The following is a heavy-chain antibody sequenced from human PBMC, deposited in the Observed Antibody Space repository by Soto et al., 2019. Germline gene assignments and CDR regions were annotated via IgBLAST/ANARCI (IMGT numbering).Heavy chain of an antibody. CDR3: ARGYGEAVYCYYNYVEV. D-gene: IGHD4-17*01. CDR2: INPSGGST. V-gene: IGHV1-46*01. CDR1: GYTFTSYY. Sequence: QVQLVQSGAAVKKPGASVKVSCKASGYTFTSYYMHWVRQAPGQGLEWMGIINPSGGSTSYAQKFQGGVSMTRDTSMSTVYMGLSSLCFEDTAVYYCARGYGEAVYCYYNYVEVGGKGTTVTVSS. J-gene: IGHJ6*03.